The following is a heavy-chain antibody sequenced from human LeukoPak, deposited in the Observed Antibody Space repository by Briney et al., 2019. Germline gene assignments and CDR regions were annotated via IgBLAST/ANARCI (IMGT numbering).Heavy chain of an antibody. V-gene: IGHV1-18*01. Sequence: ASVKVSCKASGYTFTSYGISWVRQAPGQGLEWMGWISAYNGNTNYAQKLQGGVTMTTDTSTSTAYMELGSLRSDDTAVYYCARVVVVAATQCWFDPWGQGTLVTVSS. CDR1: GYTFTSYG. CDR2: ISAYNGNT. CDR3: ARVVVVAATQCWFDP. D-gene: IGHD2-15*01. J-gene: IGHJ5*02.